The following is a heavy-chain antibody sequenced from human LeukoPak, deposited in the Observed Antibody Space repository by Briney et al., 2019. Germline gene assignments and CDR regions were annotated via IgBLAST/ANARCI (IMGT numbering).Heavy chain of an antibody. CDR1: GGTFSSYA. J-gene: IGHJ5*02. CDR3: ARDYCSSTSCYGAFDP. CDR2: IIPIFVTA. Sequence: SVKVSCKASGGTFSSYAISWVRQAPGQGLEWMGGIIPIFVTANYAQKSHGRVTITTDESTSTAYMELSSLRSEDTAVYYCARDYCSSTSCYGAFDPWGQGTLVTVSS. D-gene: IGHD2-2*01. V-gene: IGHV1-69*05.